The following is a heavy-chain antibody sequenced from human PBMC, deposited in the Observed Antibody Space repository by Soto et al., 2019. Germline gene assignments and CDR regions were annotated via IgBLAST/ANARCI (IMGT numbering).Heavy chain of an antibody. CDR2: ISYDGSNK. J-gene: IGHJ6*02. D-gene: IGHD5-18*01. CDR3: ARDPQLWGYYGMDV. Sequence: QPGGSLRLSCAASGFTFSSYAMRWVRQAPGKGLEWVAVISYDGSNKYYADSVKGRFTISRDNSKNTLYLQMNSLRAEDTAVYYCARDPQLWGYYGMDVWGQGTTVTVSS. V-gene: IGHV3-30-3*01. CDR1: GFTFSSYA.